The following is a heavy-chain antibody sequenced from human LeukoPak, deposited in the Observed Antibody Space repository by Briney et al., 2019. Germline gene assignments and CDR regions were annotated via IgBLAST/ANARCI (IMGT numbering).Heavy chain of an antibody. D-gene: IGHD3-3*01. CDR3: AREYYDFWSGYRPDY. V-gene: IGHV3-30*04. Sequence: GGSLRLSCAASGSTFSSYAMHWVRQAPGKGLEWVAVISYDGSNKYYADPVKGRFTISRDNSKNTLYLQMNSLRAEDTAVYYCAREYYDFWSGYRPDYWGQGTLVTVSS. CDR1: GSTFSSYA. CDR2: ISYDGSNK. J-gene: IGHJ4*02.